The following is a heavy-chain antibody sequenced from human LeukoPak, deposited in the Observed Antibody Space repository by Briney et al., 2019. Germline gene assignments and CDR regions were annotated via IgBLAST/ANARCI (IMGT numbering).Heavy chain of an antibody. D-gene: IGHD1-26*01. CDR1: GFTFSSYS. V-gene: IGHV3-21*01. CDR2: ISSSSSYI. J-gene: IGHJ4*02. Sequence: GGSLRLSCAASGFTFSSYSMNWVRQAPGKGLEWVSSISSSSSYIYYADSVKGRFTISRDNAKNSLYLQMNSLRAEDTAVYYCARGFREIRSYDSGSYLFDYWGQGTLVTVSS. CDR3: ARGFREIRSYDSGSYLFDY.